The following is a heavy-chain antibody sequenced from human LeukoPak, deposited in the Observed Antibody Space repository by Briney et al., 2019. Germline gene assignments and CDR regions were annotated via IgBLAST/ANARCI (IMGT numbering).Heavy chain of an antibody. CDR3: VRESRPGGAMGLYHNLDY. V-gene: IGHV3-7*01. CDR1: GFTFSDFW. CDR2: VKEDGTEK. Sequence: GGSLRLSCAGSGFTFSDFWMTWVRQTPGKGLEWVANVKEDGTEKNLVDSVKGRFTISRDNTKNLLFLEMNNLRGDDTAIYYCVRESRPGGAMGLYHNLDYWGQGTLVTVSS. D-gene: IGHD1-1*01. J-gene: IGHJ4*02.